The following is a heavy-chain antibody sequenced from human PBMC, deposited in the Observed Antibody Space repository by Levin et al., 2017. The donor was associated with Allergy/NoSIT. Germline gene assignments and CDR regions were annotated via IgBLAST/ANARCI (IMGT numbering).Heavy chain of an antibody. CDR1: GFTFSDYH. D-gene: IGHD3-16*01. V-gene: IGHV3-11*01. Sequence: PGESLKISCAASGFTFSDYHMSWIRQAPGKGLEWVSFIRNSGGSIYYADSVKGRFTISRDNAKNSLYLQMNSLRADDTALYYCARDLNAYFDYVWGTSLATSNDAFDIWGQGTMVTVSS. CDR2: IRNSGGSI. CDR3: ARDLNAYFDYVWGTSLATSNDAFDI. J-gene: IGHJ3*02.